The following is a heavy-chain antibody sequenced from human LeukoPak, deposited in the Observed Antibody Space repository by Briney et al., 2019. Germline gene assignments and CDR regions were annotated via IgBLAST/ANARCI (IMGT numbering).Heavy chain of an antibody. CDR1: GLTFSSYS. CDR2: ISSSSTTI. Sequence: PGGSLRLSCAASGLTFSSYSMNWVRQAPGKGLEWVSYISSSSTTIYYADSVKGRFTISRDNAKNSLYLQMNSLRAEDTAVYYCAKDGNPAYCGGDCYSEDAFDIWGQGTMVTVSS. CDR3: AKDGNPAYCGGDCYSEDAFDI. J-gene: IGHJ3*02. V-gene: IGHV3-48*01. D-gene: IGHD2-21*02.